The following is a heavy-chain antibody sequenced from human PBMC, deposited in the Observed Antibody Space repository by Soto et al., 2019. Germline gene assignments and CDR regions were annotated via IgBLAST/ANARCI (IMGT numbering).Heavy chain of an antibody. Sequence: ASVKVSCKVSGYTLTELSMHWVRQAPGKGLEWMGGFDPEDGETIYAQKFQGRVTMTEDTSTDTAYMELSSLRSEDTAVYYCAREYYDSSGFSPAPSFDYWGQGTLVTVSS. D-gene: IGHD3-22*01. J-gene: IGHJ4*02. V-gene: IGHV1-24*01. CDR2: FDPEDGET. CDR3: AREYYDSSGFSPAPSFDY. CDR1: GYTLTELS.